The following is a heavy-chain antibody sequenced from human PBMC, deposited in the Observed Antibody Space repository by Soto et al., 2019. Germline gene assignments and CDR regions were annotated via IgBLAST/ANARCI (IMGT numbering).Heavy chain of an antibody. Sequence: EVQLVQSGAEVKKPGESLRISCKGSGYSFTSYWISWVRQMPGKGLEWMGRIDPSDSYTNYSPSFQGNVTISADKSISTAYLQWSSLKASDTAMYYCARDYDILTSYYMSHYYYYYGMDVWGQGTTVT. CDR3: ARDYDILTSYYMSHYYYYYGMDV. J-gene: IGHJ6*02. V-gene: IGHV5-10-1*01. CDR2: IDPSDSYT. D-gene: IGHD3-9*01. CDR1: GYSFTSYW.